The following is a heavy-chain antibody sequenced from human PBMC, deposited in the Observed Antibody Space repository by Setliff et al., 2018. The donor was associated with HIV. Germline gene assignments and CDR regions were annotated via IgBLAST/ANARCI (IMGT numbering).Heavy chain of an antibody. Sequence: SETLSLTCTVSDSGTYYWSWIRQPAGKGLEWIGRVSSRGDTNYNPSLKGRVTMPVDTSKNQFSLKLTSVTASDTAVYYCARAAAGNTGPFDLWGQGSPVTVSS. CDR2: VSSRGDT. CDR1: DSGTYY. D-gene: IGHD4-17*01. J-gene: IGHJ4*02. V-gene: IGHV4-4*07. CDR3: ARAAAGNTGPFDL.